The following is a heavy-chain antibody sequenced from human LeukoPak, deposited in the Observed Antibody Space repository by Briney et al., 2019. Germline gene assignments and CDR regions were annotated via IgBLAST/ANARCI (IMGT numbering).Heavy chain of an antibody. V-gene: IGHV1-69*04. J-gene: IGHJ3*02. CDR1: GGTFSSYA. CDR3: ARAATVTTPDAFDI. D-gene: IGHD4-17*01. CDR2: IIPILGIA. Sequence: GASVKVSCKASGGTFSSYAISWVRQAPGQGLEWMGRIIPILGIANYAQKFQGRVTITADKSTSTAYMELSSLRSEDTAVYYCARAATVTTPDAFDIWGQGTMVTVSS.